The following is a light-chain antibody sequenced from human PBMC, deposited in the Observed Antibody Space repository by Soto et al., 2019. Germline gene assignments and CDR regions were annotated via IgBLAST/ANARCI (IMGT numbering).Light chain of an antibody. CDR1: QSVSSSY. Sequence: EILLTQSPGTLSLSPGERATLSCRASQSVSSSYLSWYQLKPGQAPRLLIYGASSRATGIPARFSGSGSGTDFTLTISTLEPEDFAVYYCQQYGYSFRAFGQGTKVEL. CDR3: QQYGYSFRA. V-gene: IGKV3-20*01. J-gene: IGKJ1*01. CDR2: GAS.